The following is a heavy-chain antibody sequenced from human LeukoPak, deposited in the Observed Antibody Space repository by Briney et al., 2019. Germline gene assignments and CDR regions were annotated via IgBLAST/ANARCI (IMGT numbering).Heavy chain of an antibody. CDR1: GGSISSYY. J-gene: IGHJ4*02. CDR2: IYSSGST. V-gene: IGHV4-4*07. Sequence: SETLSRTCTGSGGSISSYYWSWIRQPAGKGLEWIGRIYSSGSTNYNPSLKSLVTISVDTSKDQFSLKLSSVTAAATAVYYCGRDSDIVVVPAAIRIGGYFDYWGQGTLVTVSS. D-gene: IGHD2-2*02. CDR3: GRDSDIVVVPAAIRIGGYFDY.